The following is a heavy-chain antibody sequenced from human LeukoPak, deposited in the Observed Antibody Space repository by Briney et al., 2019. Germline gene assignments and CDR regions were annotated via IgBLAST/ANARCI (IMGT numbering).Heavy chain of an antibody. CDR3: AKEREYSGYEPLPNDY. J-gene: IGHJ4*02. CDR2: IRGSSGST. V-gene: IGHV3-23*01. D-gene: IGHD5-12*01. CDR1: GFSFSNYG. Sequence: PGGTLRLSCAASGFSFSNYGMSWVRQAPGKGLEWVSVIRGSSGSTYYADSVKGRFTISRDDSKNTLYLQMNSLRAEDTAVYYCAKEREYSGYEPLPNDYWGQGTLVTVSS.